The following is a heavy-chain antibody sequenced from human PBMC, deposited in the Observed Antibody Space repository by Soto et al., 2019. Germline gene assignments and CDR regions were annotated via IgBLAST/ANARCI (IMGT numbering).Heavy chain of an antibody. Sequence: GASVKVSCKASGYTFTSYAMHWVRQAPGQRLEWMGWINAGNGNTKYSQKFQGRVTITRDTSASTAYMELSSLRSEDTAVYYCARDPRRRAFLEWSADYYYYMDVWGKGTTVTVSS. CDR2: INAGNGNT. CDR3: ARDPRRRAFLEWSADYYYYMDV. CDR1: GYTFTSYA. D-gene: IGHD3-3*01. V-gene: IGHV1-3*01. J-gene: IGHJ6*03.